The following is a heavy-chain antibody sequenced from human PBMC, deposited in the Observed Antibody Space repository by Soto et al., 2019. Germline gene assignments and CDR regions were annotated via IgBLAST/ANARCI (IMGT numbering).Heavy chain of an antibody. CDR2: ISSSGSTI. V-gene: IGHV3-48*03. CDR1: GFTFSSYE. D-gene: IGHD6-6*01. J-gene: IGHJ6*04. Sequence: GGSLRLSCAASGFTFSSYEMNWVRQSPGKGLEWVSYISSSGSTIYYADSVRGRFTISRDNAKNSLYLQMNSLRAEDTAVYYCARGGGIAARFYYYYGMDVWGKGTTVTVSS. CDR3: ARGGGIAARFYYYYGMDV.